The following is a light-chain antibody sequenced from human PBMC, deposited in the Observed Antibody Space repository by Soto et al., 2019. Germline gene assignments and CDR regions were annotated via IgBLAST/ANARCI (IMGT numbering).Light chain of an antibody. J-gene: IGLJ1*01. V-gene: IGLV2-14*03. CDR2: DVT. Sequence: QSALTQPASVSGSPGQSITISCTGTSSDIGSYNYVSWYQQHPGQAPKLMIYDVTNRPSGVSNRFSGSKSGNTASLTISGLQAEDEADYYCSSPSSSSLYVFGTGTKLTVL. CDR3: SSPSSSSLYV. CDR1: SSDIGSYNY.